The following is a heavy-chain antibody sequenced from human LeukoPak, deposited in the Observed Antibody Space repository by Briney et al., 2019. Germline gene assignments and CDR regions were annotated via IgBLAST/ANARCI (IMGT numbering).Heavy chain of an antibody. V-gene: IGHV4-59*01. J-gene: IGHJ6*02. Sequence: SETLSLTCNVSGGSFSSYYWSWVRQPPGKGLEWIGFIFYSGSNNYNPSLKSRVTIPVDTSRNQFSLKLSSVTAADTAVYYCARGDYYDSSGYYYYYYYGMDVWGQGTTVTVSS. CDR3: ARGDYYDSSGYYYYYYYGMDV. CDR1: GGSFSSYY. CDR2: IFYSGSN. D-gene: IGHD3-22*01.